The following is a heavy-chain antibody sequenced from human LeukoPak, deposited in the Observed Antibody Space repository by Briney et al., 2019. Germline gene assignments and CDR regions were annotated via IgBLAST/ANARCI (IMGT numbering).Heavy chain of an antibody. D-gene: IGHD6-13*01. CDR1: GGSFSGYY. V-gene: IGHV4-34*01. J-gene: IGHJ4*02. Sequence: SETLSLTCAVYGGSFSGYYWSWIRQPPGKGLEWIGEVNHSGSTNYNPSLKSRVTISVDTSKNQFSLKLSSVTAADTAVYYCAREGYSSSWSPFDSGGRGTLVTVSS. CDR3: AREGYSSSWSPFDS. CDR2: VNHSGST.